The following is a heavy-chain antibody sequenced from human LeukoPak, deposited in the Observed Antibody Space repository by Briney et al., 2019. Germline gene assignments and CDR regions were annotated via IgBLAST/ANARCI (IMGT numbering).Heavy chain of an antibody. V-gene: IGHV3-53*01. CDR2: IYSGGST. J-gene: IGHJ4*02. CDR3: ARAYYDFWSGYSPADY. Sequence: PGGSLRLSCAASGFTVSSNYMSWVRQAPGKGLEWVSVIYSGGSTYYADSVKGRFTISRDNSKNTLYLQMNSLRAEDTAVYYCARAYYDFWSGYSPADYWGQGTLVTVSS. D-gene: IGHD3-3*01. CDR1: GFTVSSNY.